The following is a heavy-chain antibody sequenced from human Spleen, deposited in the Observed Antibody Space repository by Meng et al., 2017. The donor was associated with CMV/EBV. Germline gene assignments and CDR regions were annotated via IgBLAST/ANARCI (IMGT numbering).Heavy chain of an antibody. CDR1: GFTFSSYG. J-gene: IGHJ4*02. CDR3: ARGDGSY. D-gene: IGHD6-25*01. V-gene: IGHV3-30*02. Sequence: GESLKISCAASGFTFSSYGMHWVRQAPGKGLEWVTFIQYDGSNKYYADSVKGRFTISRDNSKNTLYLQMNSLRAEDTAVYYCARGDGSYWGQGTLVTVSS. CDR2: IQYDGSNK.